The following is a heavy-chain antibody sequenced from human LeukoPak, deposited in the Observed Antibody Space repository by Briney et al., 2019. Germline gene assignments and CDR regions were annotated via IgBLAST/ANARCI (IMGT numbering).Heavy chain of an antibody. CDR1: GYTFTSYD. J-gene: IGHJ4*02. CDR2: IIPIFGTA. D-gene: IGHD3-9*01. V-gene: IGHV1-69*13. CDR3: ARDSAANRYYDILTGYYY. Sequence: SVKVSCKASGYTFTSYDINWVRQAPGQGLEWMGGIIPIFGTANYAQKFQGRVTITADESTSTAYMELSSLRSEDTAVYYCARDSAANRYYDILTGYYYWGQGTLVTVSS.